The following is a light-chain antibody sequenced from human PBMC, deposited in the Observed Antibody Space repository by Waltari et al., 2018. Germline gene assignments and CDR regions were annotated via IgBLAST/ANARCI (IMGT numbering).Light chain of an antibody. CDR3: QQVYSPPIT. J-gene: IGKJ5*01. CDR2: AAS. Sequence: DIQMTQSPSSLSASVGDRVTITCRASQSIGDYVNWFHQKPGKAPNLLIYAASSLQSGVPSRFSGGGSGTDFTLTISSLHPEDFATYYCQQVYSPPITFGQGTRLEIK. V-gene: IGKV1-39*01. CDR1: QSIGDY.